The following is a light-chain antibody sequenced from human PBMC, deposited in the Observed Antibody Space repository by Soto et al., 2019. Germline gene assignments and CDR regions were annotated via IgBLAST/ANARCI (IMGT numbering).Light chain of an antibody. CDR2: KAS. Sequence: IQMTQSPSPLSASVGDRVTITCLASQTISSWLAWYQQKPGKAPKLMIYKASTLKSGVPSRFSGSGSGTECNLTISSLQPDDFATYYCQHYNSYSEALGQGTKVDIK. CDR3: QHYNSYSEA. V-gene: IGKV1-5*03. J-gene: IGKJ1*01. CDR1: QTISSW.